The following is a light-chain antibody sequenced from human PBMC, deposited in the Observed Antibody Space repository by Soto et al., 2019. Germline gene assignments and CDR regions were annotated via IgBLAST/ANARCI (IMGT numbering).Light chain of an antibody. CDR2: DAS. CDR1: QDISNY. CDR3: QHYDHLPIT. V-gene: IGKV1-33*01. J-gene: IGKJ5*01. Sequence: DIQMTQSPSSLSASVGDRVTITCQASQDISNYLNWYQQKPGKAPKRSIYDASNLETGVPSRFSGSGSGTDFTFTISSLQPEDFATDYCQHYDHLPITFGQGARLDIK.